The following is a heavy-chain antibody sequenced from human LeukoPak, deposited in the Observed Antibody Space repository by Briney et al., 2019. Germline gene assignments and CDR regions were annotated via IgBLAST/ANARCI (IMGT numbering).Heavy chain of an antibody. CDR1: GYTLTELS. V-gene: IGHV1-24*01. CDR2: FDPEDGET. J-gene: IGHJ4*02. Sequence: ASVKVSCKVSGYTLTELSMHWVRQAPGKGLEWMGGFDPEDGETIYAQKFQGRVTITADKSTSTAYMELSSLRSEDTAVYYCAAQHPPEKYWGQGTLVTVSS. CDR3: AAQHPPEKY. D-gene: IGHD2-2*01.